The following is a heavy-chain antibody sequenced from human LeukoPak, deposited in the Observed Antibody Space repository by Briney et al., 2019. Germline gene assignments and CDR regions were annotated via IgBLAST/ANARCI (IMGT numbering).Heavy chain of an antibody. V-gene: IGHV3-74*01. CDR2: ISGDGTNI. Sequence: GGSLRLSCVASGFTFSSYYMQWVRQDPRKGLVWVSLISGDGTNINYADSVRGRFTISRDNAKNTVYLQMNSLRAEDTAVYYCARDPAYGSGSSPNLFDYWGQGTLVTVSS. CDR3: ARDPAYGSGSSPNLFDY. J-gene: IGHJ4*02. CDR1: GFTFSSYY. D-gene: IGHD3-10*01.